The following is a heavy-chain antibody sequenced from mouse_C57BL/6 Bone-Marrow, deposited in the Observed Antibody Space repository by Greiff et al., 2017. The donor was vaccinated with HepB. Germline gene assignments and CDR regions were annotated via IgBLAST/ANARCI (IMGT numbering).Heavy chain of an antibody. CDR3: ASNREVAHWYIEV. Sequence: VQLQQSGAELVKPGASVKLSCTASGFNIKDYYMHWVKQRTEQGLEWIGRIDPEDGETKYAPKFQGKATITADTSSNTAYLQHSSLTSEDTAVYYCASNREVAHWYIEVWGKGTTVNVSS. J-gene: IGHJ1*02. CDR2: IDPEDGET. V-gene: IGHV14-2*01. CDR1: GFNIKDYY. D-gene: IGHD1-1*01.